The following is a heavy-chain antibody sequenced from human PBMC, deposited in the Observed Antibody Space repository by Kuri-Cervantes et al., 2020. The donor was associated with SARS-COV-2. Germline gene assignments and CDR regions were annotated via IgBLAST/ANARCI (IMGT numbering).Heavy chain of an antibody. D-gene: IGHD7-27*01. CDR3: ARPKLTGEGDAFDL. CDR1: GGSISSSSYY. J-gene: IGHJ3*01. V-gene: IGHV4-39*01. Sequence: GSLRLSCTVSGGSISSSSYYWGWIRQPPGKGLEWIGSIYYSGSTYYNPSLKSRVTISVDTSKNQFSLKLSSVTAADTAVYYCARPKLTGEGDAFDLWGQGTMVTVSS. CDR2: IYYSGST.